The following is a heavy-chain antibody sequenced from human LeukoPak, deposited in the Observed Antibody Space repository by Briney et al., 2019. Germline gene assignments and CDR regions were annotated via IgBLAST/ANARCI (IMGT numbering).Heavy chain of an antibody. D-gene: IGHD3-3*01. CDR3: ARDVGVVMYDY. CDR2: ICGDCGNT. CDR1: GFTFSDYG. Sequence: GSLRLSCAASGFTFSDYGMSWVRQIPGKGLEWVSTICGDCGNTHYADSVKGRFTISRDNSKNTMWLQMSSLRVEDSAIYYCARDVGVVMYDYWGQGXLXTVSS. J-gene: IGHJ4*02. V-gene: IGHV3-23*01.